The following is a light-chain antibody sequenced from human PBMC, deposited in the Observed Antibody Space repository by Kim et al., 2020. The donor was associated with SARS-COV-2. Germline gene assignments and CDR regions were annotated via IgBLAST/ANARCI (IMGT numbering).Light chain of an antibody. Sequence: GQSIASSCTGTSSDVGSYKFDSWYQQHPGKAPNLLIYDVNNRPSGVSDRFSGSKSGNTASLTISGLQAEDEADYYCTSYTRSSTLVFGGGTQLTVL. CDR3: TSYTRSSTLV. J-gene: IGLJ2*01. V-gene: IGLV2-14*03. CDR2: DVN. CDR1: SSDVGSYKF.